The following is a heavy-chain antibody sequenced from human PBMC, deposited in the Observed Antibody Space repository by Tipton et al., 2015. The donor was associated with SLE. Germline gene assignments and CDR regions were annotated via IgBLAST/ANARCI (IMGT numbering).Heavy chain of an antibody. J-gene: IGHJ4*02. D-gene: IGHD6-13*01. CDR3: ARALGRAAAGTADY. CDR1: GGSISSGGYY. V-gene: IGHV4-31*03. Sequence: TLSLTCTVSGGSISSGGYYWSWIRQHPGRGLEWIGYTYYNGSTYYNPSLKSRVTISVDTSKNQFSLTLSSVTAADTAVYYCARALGRAAAGTADYWGQGTLVTVSS. CDR2: TYYNGST.